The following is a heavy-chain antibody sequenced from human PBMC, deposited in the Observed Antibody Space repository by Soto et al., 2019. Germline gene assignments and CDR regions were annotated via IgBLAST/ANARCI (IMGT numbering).Heavy chain of an antibody. J-gene: IGHJ4*02. CDR1: GFTFSSYA. CDR2: ISGSGGST. D-gene: IGHD6-13*01. CDR3: AKGIAAAGTTIDY. V-gene: IGHV3-23*01. Sequence: XESLRLSCAASGFTFSSYAMGWVRQAPGKGLEWVSAISGSGGSTYYADSVKGRFTISRDNSKNTLYLQMNSLRAEDTAVYYCAKGIAAAGTTIDYWGQGTLVTVSS.